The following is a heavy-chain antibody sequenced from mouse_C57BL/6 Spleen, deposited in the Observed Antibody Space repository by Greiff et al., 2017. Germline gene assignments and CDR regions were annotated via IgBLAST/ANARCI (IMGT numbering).Heavy chain of an antibody. D-gene: IGHD1-1*02. CDR1: GYTFTSYW. Sequence: VQLQQPGAELVKPGASVKMSCKASGYTFTSYWITWVKQRPGQGLEWIGDIYPGSGSTNYNEKFKSKATLTVDTSSSTAYMQLSSLTSEASAVYYCARGGGSPYYAMDYWGQGTSVTVSS. V-gene: IGHV1-55*01. CDR3: ARGGGSPYYAMDY. CDR2: IYPGSGST. J-gene: IGHJ4*01.